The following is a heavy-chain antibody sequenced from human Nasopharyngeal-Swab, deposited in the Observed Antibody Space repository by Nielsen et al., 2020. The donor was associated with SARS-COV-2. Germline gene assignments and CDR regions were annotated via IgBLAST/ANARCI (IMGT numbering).Heavy chain of an antibody. Sequence: GESLKISCAASGFTFSDSAIHWVRQASGKGLEWVGRVRSKGNNYATAYSASVKGRFTIFRDDPTNTAYLQMNSLKTEDTAMYYCTRCGGGCYSGRDYLGQGTLVTVSS. CDR2: VRSKGNNYAT. CDR3: TRCGGGCYSGRDY. CDR1: GFTFSDSA. J-gene: IGHJ4*02. V-gene: IGHV3-73*01. D-gene: IGHD2-15*01.